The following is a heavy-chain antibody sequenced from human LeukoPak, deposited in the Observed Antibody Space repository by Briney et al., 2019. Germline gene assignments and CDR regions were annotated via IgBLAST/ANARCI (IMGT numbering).Heavy chain of an antibody. D-gene: IGHD5-24*01. J-gene: IGHJ3*01. Sequence: PGGSLRPSCAASGFTFSSYGMHWVRQAPGKGLEWVAFIRYDGCNKYYADSVKGRFTISRDNSKNTLYLQMNSLRAEDTAVYYFAKDTAMASIRVWRQGRMVTVS. V-gene: IGHV3-30*02. CDR3: AKDTAMASIRV. CDR2: IRYDGCNK. CDR1: GFTFSSYG.